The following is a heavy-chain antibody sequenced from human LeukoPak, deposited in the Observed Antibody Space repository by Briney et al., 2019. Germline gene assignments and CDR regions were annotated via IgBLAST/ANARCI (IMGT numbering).Heavy chain of an antibody. V-gene: IGHV4-31*03. CDR1: GGSISSGGYY. D-gene: IGHD1-14*01. CDR3: ARDRTLFAFDI. J-gene: IGHJ3*02. Sequence: SETLSLTCTVSGGSISSGGYYWSWTRQHPGKGLEWIGYIYYSGSTYYNPSLKSRVTISVDTSKNQFSLKLSSVTAADTAVYYCARDRTLFAFDIWGQGTMVTVSS. CDR2: IYYSGST.